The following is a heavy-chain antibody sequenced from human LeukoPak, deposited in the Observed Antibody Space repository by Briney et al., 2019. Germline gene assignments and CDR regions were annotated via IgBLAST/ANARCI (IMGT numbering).Heavy chain of an antibody. D-gene: IGHD1-26*01. CDR1: GGSFSGYY. J-gene: IGHJ4*02. CDR2: INHSGST. Sequence: SETLSLTCAVYGGSFSGYYWSWIRQPPGKGLEWIGEINHSGSTNYNPSLKSRVTISVDTSKNQFSLKLSSVTAADTAVYYCARLDRYSGSYYRPIDYWGQGTLVTVSS. V-gene: IGHV4-34*01. CDR3: ARLDRYSGSYYRPIDY.